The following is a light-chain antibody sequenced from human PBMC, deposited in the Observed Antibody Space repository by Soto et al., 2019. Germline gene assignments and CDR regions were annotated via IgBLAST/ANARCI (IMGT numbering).Light chain of an antibody. V-gene: IGLV2-14*01. CDR3: SSYTGSTNYV. CDR2: QVT. CDR1: SSDVGIYNY. Sequence: QSVLTQPAPVSGSPGQSITISCTGTSSDVGIYNYVSWYQQHPGKAPKLMIYQVTNRPSGVSNRFSGSKSGNTASLTISGLQAEDEADYYCSSYTGSTNYVFGTGTKVTVL. J-gene: IGLJ1*01.